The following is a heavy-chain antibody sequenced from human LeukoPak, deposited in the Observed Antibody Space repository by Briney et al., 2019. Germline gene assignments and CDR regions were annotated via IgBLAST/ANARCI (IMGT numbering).Heavy chain of an antibody. D-gene: IGHD2-2*01. CDR2: INHSGST. Sequence: SSKTLSLTCAVYGGSFSGDYWSWIRQPPRKGLEWIGEINHSGSTNYNPSLKSRVTISVDTSKNQFSLKLSSVTAADTAVYYCARGPYCSSTSCYWRHFDYWGQGTLVTVSS. CDR1: GGSFSGDY. CDR3: ARGPYCSSTSCYWRHFDY. V-gene: IGHV4-34*01. J-gene: IGHJ4*02.